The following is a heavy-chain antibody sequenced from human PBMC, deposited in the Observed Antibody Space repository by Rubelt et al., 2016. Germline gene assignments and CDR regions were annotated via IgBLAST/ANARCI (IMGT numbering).Heavy chain of an antibody. CDR3: VRDGYGDGDAFDI. J-gene: IGHJ3*02. Sequence: EVQLLESGGDLVQPGGSLTLSCAASGFIFNNFAMNWVRQAPGKGLEWVSSISSGAVSLYYADSIKGRFTISRDNAKNSLYLQTYDLRVEDTALYYCVRDGYGDGDAFDIWGQGTIVTVSS. CDR2: ISSGAVSL. CDR1: GFIFNNFA. D-gene: IGHD4-17*01. V-gene: IGHV3-21*01.